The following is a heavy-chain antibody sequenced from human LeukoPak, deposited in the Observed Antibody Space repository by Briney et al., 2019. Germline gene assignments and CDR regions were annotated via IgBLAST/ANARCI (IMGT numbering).Heavy chain of an antibody. D-gene: IGHD6-19*01. Sequence: ASVTVSCTASGYTFTIDGISWVRQAPGQGLEWMGWISAYNGNTNYAQKLQGRVTMTTDTSTSTAYMELRSLRSDDTAVYYCARFAPDRGWSDYWGQGTLVTVSS. CDR1: GYTFTIDG. V-gene: IGHV1-18*01. J-gene: IGHJ4*02. CDR3: ARFAPDRGWSDY. CDR2: ISAYNGNT.